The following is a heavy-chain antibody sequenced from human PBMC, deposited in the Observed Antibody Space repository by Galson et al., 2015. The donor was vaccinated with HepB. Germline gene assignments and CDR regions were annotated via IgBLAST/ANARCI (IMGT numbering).Heavy chain of an antibody. V-gene: IGHV3-7*03. J-gene: IGHJ4*02. CDR3: ASFNSGGFDY. CDR1: GFTFMNYW. CDR2: IKPDGSEK. Sequence: SLRLSCAASGFTFMNYWMSWVRQAPGKGLEWVANIKPDGSEKYYVDSVKGRFTISRDNSKNSLYLQMDSLRAEDTAIYYCASFNSGGFDYWGQGTLVTVSS. D-gene: IGHD6-19*01.